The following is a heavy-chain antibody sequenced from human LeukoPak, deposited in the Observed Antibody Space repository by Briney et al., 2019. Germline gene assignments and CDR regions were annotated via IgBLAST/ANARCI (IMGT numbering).Heavy chain of an antibody. CDR2: IYYSGST. V-gene: IGHV4-59*12. CDR1: GASISNYY. Sequence: PSETLSLTCTVSGASISNYYWSWIRQPPGKGLEWIGYIYYSGSTNYNPSLKSRVTISVDTSKNQFSLKLSSVTAADTAVYYCARDDAFDIWGQGTMVTVSS. J-gene: IGHJ3*02. CDR3: ARDDAFDI.